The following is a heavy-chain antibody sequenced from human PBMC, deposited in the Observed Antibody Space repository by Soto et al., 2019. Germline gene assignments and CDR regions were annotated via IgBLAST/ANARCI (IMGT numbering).Heavy chain of an antibody. V-gene: IGHV3-30*18. CDR3: AKVIDIVVVPAAMPYYYYGMDV. CDR1: GFTFSSYG. Sequence: VQLVESGGGVVQPGRSLRLSCAASGFTFSSYGMHWVRQAPGKGLEWVAVISYDGSNKYYADSVKGRFTISRDNSKNTLYLQMNSLRAEDTAVYYCAKVIDIVVVPAAMPYYYYGMDVWGQGTTVTVSS. D-gene: IGHD2-2*01. CDR2: ISYDGSNK. J-gene: IGHJ6*02.